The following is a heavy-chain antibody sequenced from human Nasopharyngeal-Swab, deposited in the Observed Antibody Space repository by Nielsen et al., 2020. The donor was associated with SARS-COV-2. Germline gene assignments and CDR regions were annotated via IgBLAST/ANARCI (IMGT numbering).Heavy chain of an antibody. Sequence: GGSLRLSCAASGFTFSFYTMHWVRQAPGKGLEWVASISRNSNYLFYAESVTGRFTISRDNAKNSLFLHMSGLRAEDTAVYYCASDSRYWGQGTLVTVSS. D-gene: IGHD2-2*01. CDR1: GFTFSFYT. J-gene: IGHJ4*02. V-gene: IGHV3-21*01. CDR2: ISRNSNYL. CDR3: ASDSRY.